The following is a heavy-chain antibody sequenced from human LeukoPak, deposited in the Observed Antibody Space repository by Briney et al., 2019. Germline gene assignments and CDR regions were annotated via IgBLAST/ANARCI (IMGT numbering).Heavy chain of an antibody. CDR3: ARHSKEYYYASGSANWFDP. V-gene: IGHV4-59*05. CDR2: IHYSGNI. CDR1: GGSISSYY. Sequence: SETLSLTCTVSGGSISSYYWSWIRQPPAKGLEWIGSIHYSGNIYSNPSLKSRVTISVDTSKNHFSLKLSSVTAADTAVFYCARHSKEYYYASGSANWFDPWGQGTLVTVSS. J-gene: IGHJ5*02. D-gene: IGHD3-10*01.